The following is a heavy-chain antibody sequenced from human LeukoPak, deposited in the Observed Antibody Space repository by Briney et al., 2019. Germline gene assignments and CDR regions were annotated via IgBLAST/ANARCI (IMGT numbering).Heavy chain of an antibody. V-gene: IGHV4-59*08. Sequence: PSETLSLTCTVSGGSISSYYWSWIRQPPGKGLEWIGYIYYSGSTNYNPSLKSRVTISVDMSKNQFSLNLNSVTAADTAVYYCARARAGTTFDYWGQGTLVTVSS. D-gene: IGHD1-1*01. CDR3: ARARAGTTFDY. J-gene: IGHJ4*02. CDR2: IYYSGST. CDR1: GGSISSYY.